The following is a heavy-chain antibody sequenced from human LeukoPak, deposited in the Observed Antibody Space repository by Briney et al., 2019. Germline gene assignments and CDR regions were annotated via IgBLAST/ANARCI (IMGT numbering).Heavy chain of an antibody. Sequence: EASVKVPCKASGYTFTGYYMHWVRQAPGQGLEWMGWINPNSGGTNYAQKFQGRVTMTRDTSITTAYMELSRLRSDDTAVYYCVKMYYVFWSAFDIWGQGTMVTVSS. V-gene: IGHV1-2*02. CDR3: VKMYYVFWSAFDI. D-gene: IGHD3-3*01. CDR1: GYTFTGYY. CDR2: INPNSGGT. J-gene: IGHJ3*02.